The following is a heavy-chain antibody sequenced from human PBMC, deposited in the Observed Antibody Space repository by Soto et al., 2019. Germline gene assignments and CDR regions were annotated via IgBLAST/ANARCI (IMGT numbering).Heavy chain of an antibody. CDR1: GGSISSSSYY. CDR3: ARRGSGSYYPPPRYNWFDP. D-gene: IGHD3-10*01. J-gene: IGHJ5*02. CDR2: IYYSGST. Sequence: NPSETLSLTCTVSGGSISSSSYYWGWIRQPPGKGLEWIGSIYYSGSTYYNPSLKSRVTISVDTSKNQFSLKLSSVTAADTAVYYCARRGSGSYYPPPRYNWFDPWGQGTLVTVST. V-gene: IGHV4-39*01.